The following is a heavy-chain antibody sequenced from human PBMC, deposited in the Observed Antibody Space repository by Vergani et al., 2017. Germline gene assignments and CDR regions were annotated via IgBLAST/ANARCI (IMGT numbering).Heavy chain of an antibody. V-gene: IGHV3-7*01. J-gene: IGHJ6*02. CDR3: ARDEWDDYGGRYYYYGMDV. D-gene: IGHD4-23*01. CDR1: GFTFSSYW. CDR2: IKQDGSEK. Sequence: EVQLLESGGGLVQPGGSLRLSCAASGFTFSSYWMSWVRQAPGKGLEWVANIKQDGSEKYYVDSVKGRFTISRDNSKNTLYLQMNSLRAEDTAVYYCARDEWDDYGGRYYYYGMDVWGQGTTVTVSS.